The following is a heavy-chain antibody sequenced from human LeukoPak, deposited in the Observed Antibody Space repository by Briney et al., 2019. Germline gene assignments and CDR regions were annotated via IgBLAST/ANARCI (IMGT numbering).Heavy chain of an antibody. D-gene: IGHD5-12*01. Sequence: SETLSLTCSVSGGSISSNNYYWGWIRQPPGKGLEWIGSIYYSGSTYYNPSLKSRVTISVDTPKNQFSLKLSSVTAADTAVYYCAIGYNGLDFWGQGTLVTVSS. CDR3: AIGYNGLDF. CDR1: GGSISSNNYY. V-gene: IGHV4-39*01. CDR2: IYYSGST. J-gene: IGHJ4*02.